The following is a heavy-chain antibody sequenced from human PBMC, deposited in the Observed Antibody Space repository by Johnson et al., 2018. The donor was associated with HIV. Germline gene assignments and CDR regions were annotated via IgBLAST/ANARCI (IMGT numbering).Heavy chain of an antibody. CDR1: GFKYA. Sequence: QVQLVESGGGVVQPGGSLRVSCAASGFKYAASGLAFSNYAVKWVSHTPGGHGGTALADPVKGRLTISRDNYKNTLYLKMNSLRPEDTALYYCAKDEAQTLASAGRDAFDFWGQGTAVTV. V-gene: IGHV3-NL1*01. CDR3: AKDEAQTLASAGRDAFDF. D-gene: IGHD6-13*01. J-gene: IGHJ3*01. CDR2: TPGGHGGT.